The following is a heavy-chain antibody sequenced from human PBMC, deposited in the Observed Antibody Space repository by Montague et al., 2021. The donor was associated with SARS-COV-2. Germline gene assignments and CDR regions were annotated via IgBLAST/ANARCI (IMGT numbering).Heavy chain of an antibody. Sequence: PALVKPTQTLTLTCTFSGFSLSTSGMCVSWIRQPPGKALEWLARIYWDDDKYYSTSLKTRLSISKDTSKNQVVLTMTNMDPVDTATYYCARTTMITFGGVIGPFDYWGQGTLVTVSS. D-gene: IGHD3-16*02. CDR1: GFSLSTSGMC. V-gene: IGHV2-70*11. CDR2: IYWDDDK. J-gene: IGHJ4*02. CDR3: ARTTMITFGGVIGPFDY.